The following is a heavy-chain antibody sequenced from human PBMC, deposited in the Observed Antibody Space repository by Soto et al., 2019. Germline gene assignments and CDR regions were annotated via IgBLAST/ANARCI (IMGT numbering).Heavy chain of an antibody. CDR1: GFIFPNAW. Sequence: GGSLRLSCEASGFIFPNAWMSWVRQGPGKGLEWVARIKSQTDGGATDYAAAVKGRFTISRDDSKNTVYLQMDSLKSDDTAVYYCVTDPIKLWPYDYWGQGTLVTVLL. J-gene: IGHJ4*02. V-gene: IGHV3-15*01. CDR2: IKSQTDGGAT. D-gene: IGHD2-21*01. CDR3: VTDPIKLWPYDY.